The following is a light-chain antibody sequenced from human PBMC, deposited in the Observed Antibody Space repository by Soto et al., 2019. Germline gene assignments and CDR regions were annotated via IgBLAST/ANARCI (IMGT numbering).Light chain of an antibody. J-gene: IGKJ1*01. V-gene: IGKV1-39*01. Sequence: DIQMTQSPSSLSASLGDRVTITCRASQSISTYLHWYHQKPGNAPKLLIYAASSLQSGVPSRFSGSGSGTDFTLTISSLQPDDFATYYCLQADSFPWTFGHGTKVDI. CDR1: QSISTY. CDR2: AAS. CDR3: LQADSFPWT.